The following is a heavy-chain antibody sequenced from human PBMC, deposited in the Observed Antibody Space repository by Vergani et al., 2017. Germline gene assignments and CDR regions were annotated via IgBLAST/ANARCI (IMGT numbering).Heavy chain of an antibody. CDR3: AIIAARPGMNY. J-gene: IGHJ4*02. D-gene: IGHD6-6*01. CDR2: INHSGST. Sequence: QVQLQQWGAGLLKPSETLSLTCAVYGGSFSGYYWSWIRQPPGKGLEWIGEINHSGSTNYNPSLKSRVTISVDTSKNQFSLKLSSVTAADTAVYYCAIIAARPGMNYWGQGTLVTVSS. CDR1: GGSFSGYY. V-gene: IGHV4-34*01.